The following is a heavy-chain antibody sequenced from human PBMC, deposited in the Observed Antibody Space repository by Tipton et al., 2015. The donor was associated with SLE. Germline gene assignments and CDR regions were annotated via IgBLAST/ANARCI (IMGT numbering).Heavy chain of an antibody. J-gene: IGHJ4*02. D-gene: IGHD6-13*01. CDR1: GYPISSGYY. CDR3: ARDGFGIAGAGGFDY. V-gene: IGHV4-38-2*02. CDR2: IHHSGST. Sequence: TLSLTCSVSGYPISSGYYWGWIRQPPGKGLEWIGIIHHSGSTYFNPSLKSRVTMSVDTSKNQFSLNLISVTATDTAVYYCARDGFGIAGAGGFDYWGQGTLVTVSS.